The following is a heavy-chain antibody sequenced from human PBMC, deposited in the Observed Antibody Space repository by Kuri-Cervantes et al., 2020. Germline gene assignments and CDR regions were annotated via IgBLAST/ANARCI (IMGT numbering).Heavy chain of an antibody. CDR2: ISTDNGNT. Sequence: ASVKVSCKASGYTFTNYGISWVRQAPGQGLEWMGWISTDNGNTKYAQKLQGRVTMTTDTSTSTAYMELRSLRSDDTAVYYCARDGVGADAFDIWGQGTMVTVSS. CDR3: ARDGVGADAFDI. J-gene: IGHJ3*02. V-gene: IGHV1-18*01. D-gene: IGHD1-26*01. CDR1: GYTFTNYG.